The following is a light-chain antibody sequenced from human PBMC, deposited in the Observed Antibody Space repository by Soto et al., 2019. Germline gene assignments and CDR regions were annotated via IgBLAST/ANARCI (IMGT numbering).Light chain of an antibody. J-gene: IGKJ3*01. Sequence: ILMTQSPATLSVSPWERVTLSCRASQSVSSSLAWYQQRPGQAPRLLIYGASTRATGIPARFSGSGSGTDFTLTISSLQPEDFATYYCQQSSSTPPFTFGPGTKVDIK. CDR1: QSVSSS. V-gene: IGKV3-15*01. CDR3: QQSSSTPPFT. CDR2: GAS.